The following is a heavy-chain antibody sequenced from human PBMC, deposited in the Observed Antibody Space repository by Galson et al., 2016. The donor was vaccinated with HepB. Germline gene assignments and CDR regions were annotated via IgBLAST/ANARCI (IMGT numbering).Heavy chain of an antibody. D-gene: IGHD3-22*01. J-gene: IGHJ3*02. CDR3: ARGIDNYDTSGFFYVPHAFDI. Sequence: SVKVSCKASGGTFSSYAIIWVRQAPGQRPEWMGGIIPSFITATYAQNFQGRLTITADKTTSTTYMELSSLRSEDSAMYFCARGIDNYDTSGFFYVPHAFDIWGQGTLVTVSS. CDR2: IIPSFITA. CDR1: GGTFSSYA. V-gene: IGHV1-69*06.